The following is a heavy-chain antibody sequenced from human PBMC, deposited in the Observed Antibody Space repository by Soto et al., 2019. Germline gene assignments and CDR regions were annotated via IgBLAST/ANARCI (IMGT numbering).Heavy chain of an antibody. CDR3: ARGVAGSGFDL. Sequence: SHALSITCAISGDSVSSNTAAWNWIRSSPSRGLEWLGRTYYRSNWRHDYAVSVKSRITVNPDTSKNHFSLQLNSVTPDDTAVNYCARGVAGSGFDLWGQGTLVTVSS. J-gene: IGHJ4*02. CDR2: TYYRSNWRH. D-gene: IGHD6-19*01. CDR1: GDSVSSNTAA. V-gene: IGHV6-1*01.